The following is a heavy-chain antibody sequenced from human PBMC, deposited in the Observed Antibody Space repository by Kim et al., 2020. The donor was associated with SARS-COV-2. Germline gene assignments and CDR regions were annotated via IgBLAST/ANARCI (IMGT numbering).Heavy chain of an antibody. CDR1: GGSFSGYY. J-gene: IGHJ6*02. Sequence: SETLSLTCAVYGGSFSGYYWSWIRQPPGKGLEWIGEINHSGSTNYNPSLKSRVTISVDTSKNQFSLKLSSVTAADTAVYYCARCKGSGWYRRGYYYYGMDVWGQGTTVTVSS. D-gene: IGHD6-19*01. V-gene: IGHV4-34*01. CDR2: INHSGST. CDR3: ARCKGSGWYRRGYYYYGMDV.